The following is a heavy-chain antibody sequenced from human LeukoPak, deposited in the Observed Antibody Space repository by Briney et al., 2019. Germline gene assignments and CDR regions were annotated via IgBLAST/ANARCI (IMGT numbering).Heavy chain of an antibody. D-gene: IGHD6-13*01. V-gene: IGHV4-59*01. CDR2: IYYSGST. Sequence: SETLSLTCTVSGSSISSYYWSWIRQPPGKGLEWIGYIYYSGSTNYNPSLKSRVTISVDTSKNQFSLKLSSVTAADTAVYYCARSRVWPRVLFDYWGQGTLVTVSS. CDR1: GSSISSYY. J-gene: IGHJ4*02. CDR3: ARSRVWPRVLFDY.